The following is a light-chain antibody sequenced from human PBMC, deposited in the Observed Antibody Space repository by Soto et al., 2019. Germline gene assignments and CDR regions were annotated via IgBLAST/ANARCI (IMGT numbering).Light chain of an antibody. V-gene: IGLV6-57*03. CDR1: SGSIATNY. CDR3: QSYDDSNQRV. CDR2: EDN. Sequence: NFMLTQPHSVSEFPGKRVTISCTRSSGSIATNYVQWFQQRPGSAPTTVIYEDNQRPSGVPDRFSGSIDSSSNSASLTISGLKTEDEADYYCQSYDDSNQRVFGGGTKLTVL. J-gene: IGLJ3*02.